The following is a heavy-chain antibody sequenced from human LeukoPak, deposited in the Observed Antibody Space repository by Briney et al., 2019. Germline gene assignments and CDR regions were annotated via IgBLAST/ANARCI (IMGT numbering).Heavy chain of an antibody. V-gene: IGHV1-46*01. Sequence: ASVKVSCKASGYTFTSNYIHWVRQAPGQGLEWMGRIYPRDGSTSYAQKFQGRVTVTRDTSTSTVHMELSGLRSEDTAVYYCARDQEGFDYWGQGTLVTVSS. J-gene: IGHJ4*02. CDR1: GYTFTSNY. CDR3: ARDQEGFDY. CDR2: IYPRDGST.